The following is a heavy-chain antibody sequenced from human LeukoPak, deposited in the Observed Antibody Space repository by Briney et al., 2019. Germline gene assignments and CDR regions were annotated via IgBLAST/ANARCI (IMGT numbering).Heavy chain of an antibody. D-gene: IGHD3-3*01. J-gene: IGHJ6*02. CDR3: ARDRDVLRFLEWLPDYYYYGMDV. V-gene: IGHV1-46*01. Sequence: ASVKVSCKASGCTFTNYYIHWVRQAPGQGLEWMGIINPSGGSTSYAQKFQGRVTMTRDTSTSTVYMELSSLRSEDTAVYYCARDRDVLRFLEWLPDYYYYGMDVWGQGTTVTVSS. CDR2: INPSGGST. CDR1: GCTFTNYY.